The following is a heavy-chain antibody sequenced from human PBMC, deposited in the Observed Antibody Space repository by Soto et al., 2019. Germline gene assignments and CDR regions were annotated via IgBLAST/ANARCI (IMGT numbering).Heavy chain of an antibody. CDR2: IRSKANSYAT. J-gene: IGHJ6*02. D-gene: IGHD2-15*01. CDR3: TRRSVYYYYGMDV. CDR1: GFTFSGSA. V-gene: IGHV3-73*01. Sequence: EVQLVESGGGLVQPGGSLKLSCAASGFTFSGSAMHWVRQASGKGLEWVGRIRSKANSYATAYAASVKGRFTISRDDSKNTAYLQMNSLKTEDTAVYYCTRRSVYYYYGMDVWGQGTTVTVSS.